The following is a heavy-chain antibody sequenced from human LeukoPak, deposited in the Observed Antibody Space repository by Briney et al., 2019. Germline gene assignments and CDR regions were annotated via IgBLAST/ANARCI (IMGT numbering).Heavy chain of an antibody. CDR2: ITASSTSM. Sequence: PGGSLRLSCAASGFTFTTYSMNWVRQAPGKGLGWVSSITASSTSMYYADSVKGRFTISRDNAKNSLYLQMNSLRAEDTAVYYCARTYYDILAGYNPYFDYWGQGTLVTVSS. J-gene: IGHJ4*02. V-gene: IGHV3-21*01. CDR1: GFTFTTYS. D-gene: IGHD3-9*01. CDR3: ARTYYDILAGYNPYFDY.